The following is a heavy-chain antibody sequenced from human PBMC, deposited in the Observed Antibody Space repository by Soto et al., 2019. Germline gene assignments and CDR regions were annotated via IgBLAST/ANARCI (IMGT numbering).Heavy chain of an antibody. Sequence: GGSLRLSCAASGFTFTSYSINWVRQAPGKGLEWVSSISSGNSLIYYADSVKGRFTISRDNAKSSVYLQMSSLRAEDTAVYFCARALAVAGTYWYFDLWGRCTLVTVSS. J-gene: IGHJ2*01. CDR1: GFTFTSYS. CDR3: ARALAVAGTYWYFDL. CDR2: ISSGNSLI. V-gene: IGHV3-21*01. D-gene: IGHD6-19*01.